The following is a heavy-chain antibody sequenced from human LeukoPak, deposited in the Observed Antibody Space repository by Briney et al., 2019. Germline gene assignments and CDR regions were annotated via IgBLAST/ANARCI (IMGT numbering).Heavy chain of an antibody. V-gene: IGHV3-66*01. D-gene: IGHD1-26*01. CDR2: LYSVGNT. CDR3: ARGRWEPGGGLDY. Sequence: PGGSLRLSCVASGFTVSSNYMSWVRQAPGKGLEWVSVLYSVGNTYYADSVKGRFTISRDNSKDTLYLQMHSLRAEDTAVYYCARGRWEPGGGLDYWGQGTLVTVSS. J-gene: IGHJ4*02. CDR1: GFTVSSNY.